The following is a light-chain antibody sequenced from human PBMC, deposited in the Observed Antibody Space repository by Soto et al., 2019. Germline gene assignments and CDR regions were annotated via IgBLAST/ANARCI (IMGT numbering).Light chain of an antibody. J-gene: IGLJ1*01. Sequence: QSVLPQPPSVSGAPGQKVTISFTRSSSNIAAGSDVHWYQQLPGTAPKLLIYGNTNRPSGVPDRFSASKSGTSASLAITGLQAEDEADYYCQSYDSSLGAYVFGTGTKVTVL. CDR1: SSNIAAGSD. CDR3: QSYDSSLGAYV. CDR2: GNT. V-gene: IGLV1-40*01.